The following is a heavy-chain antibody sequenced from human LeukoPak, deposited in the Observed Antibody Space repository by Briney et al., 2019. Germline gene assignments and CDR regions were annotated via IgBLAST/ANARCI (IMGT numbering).Heavy chain of an antibody. CDR1: GFTFSSYA. V-gene: IGHV3-30-3*01. D-gene: IGHD2-15*01. Sequence: GGSLRLSCAASGFTFSSYAMHWVRQAPGKGLEGVAVILYDGSNKYYADSVKGRFTIYRDNSKNPPYLQMNSLRAENSTVYYCARDRTRYCSGISCYRYFQHWGQGTLVTVYS. CDR3: ARDRTRYCSGISCYRYFQH. J-gene: IGHJ1*01. CDR2: ILYDGSNK.